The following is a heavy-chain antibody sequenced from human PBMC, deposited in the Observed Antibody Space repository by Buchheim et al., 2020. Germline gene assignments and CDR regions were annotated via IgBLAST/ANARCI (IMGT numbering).Heavy chain of an antibody. CDR2: ISGSGGST. D-gene: IGHD3-3*01. J-gene: IGHJ4*02. CDR1: GFTFSSYA. CDR3: AKPHYDFWSGYTRYYFDY. Sequence: EVQLVESGGGLVQPGGSLRLSCAASGFTFSSYAMSWVRQAPGKGLEWVSAISGSGGSTYYADSVKGRFTISRDNSKKTLYLQMNSLRAEDTAVYYCAKPHYDFWSGYTRYYFDYWGQGTL. V-gene: IGHV3-23*04.